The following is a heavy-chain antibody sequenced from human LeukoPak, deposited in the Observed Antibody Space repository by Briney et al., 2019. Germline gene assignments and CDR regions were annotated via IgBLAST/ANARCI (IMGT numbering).Heavy chain of an antibody. CDR3: AKDLISHRSIGSSEKVDY. D-gene: IGHD3-10*01. V-gene: IGHV3-23*01. CDR2: ISNSGVS. J-gene: IGHJ4*02. CDR1: GFTFSNYA. Sequence: GGSLRLSCAASGFTFSNYAMNWVRKALGKGLEWVSSISNSGVSYADSVKGRFTISRDNSKNTLDLQMNSLRAEDTAIYYCAKDLISHRSIGSSEKVDYWGQGTLVTVSS.